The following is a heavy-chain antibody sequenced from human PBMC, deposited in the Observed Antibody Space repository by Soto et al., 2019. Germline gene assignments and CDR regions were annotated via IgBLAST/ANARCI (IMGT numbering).Heavy chain of an antibody. D-gene: IGHD4-17*01. V-gene: IGHV3-33*01. J-gene: IGHJ3*02. CDR1: GFTFSSYG. Sequence: GGSLRLSCAAAGFTFSSYGMHWARQGPGKGLEWVAVIWYDGSNKVYADSVKGRFTISKDNSKNTLYLQMNSLRAEDTAVYYCARDLSGDYGALDTWGQGTMVTVSS. CDR3: ARDLSGDYGALDT. CDR2: IWYDGSNK.